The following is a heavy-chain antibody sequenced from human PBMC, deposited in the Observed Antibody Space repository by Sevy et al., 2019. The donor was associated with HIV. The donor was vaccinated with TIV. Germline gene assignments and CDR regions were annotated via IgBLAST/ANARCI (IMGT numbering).Heavy chain of an antibody. Sequence: SETLSLTCTVSGGFIRSGGYYWSWIRQHPGKGLEWIGYIYYSGNNYYNPSLKSRVTISVDTSKSQFSLNLSSVTAADTAVYYCARSDGGDYFDYWGQGTLVTVSS. CDR1: GGFIRSGGYY. CDR3: ARSDGGDYFDY. CDR2: IYYSGNN. V-gene: IGHV4-31*03. J-gene: IGHJ4*02.